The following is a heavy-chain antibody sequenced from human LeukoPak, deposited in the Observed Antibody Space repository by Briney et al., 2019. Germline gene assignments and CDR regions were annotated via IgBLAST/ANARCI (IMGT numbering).Heavy chain of an antibody. CDR2: ISAYNGNT. V-gene: IGHV1-18*01. D-gene: IGHD3-22*01. CDR1: GYTFTSYG. J-gene: IGHJ3*02. Sequence: ASVKVSCKASGYTFTSYGISWVRQAPGQGLEWMGWISAYNGNTNYAQKLQGRVTMATDTSTSTAYMELRSLRSDDTAVYYCARDRYYDSSVDAFDIWGKGTMVTVSS. CDR3: ARDRYYDSSVDAFDI.